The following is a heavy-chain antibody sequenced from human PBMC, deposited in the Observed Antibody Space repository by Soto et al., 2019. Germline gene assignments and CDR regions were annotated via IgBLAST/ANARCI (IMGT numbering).Heavy chain of an antibody. D-gene: IGHD3-10*01. CDR1: GFTFDDYA. CDR3: AKAIYGSGSYYPLYYYYGMDV. V-gene: IGHV3-43D*03. Sequence: GGSLRLSCAASGFTFDDYAMHWVRQAPGKGLEWVSLISWDGGSTYYADSVKGRFTISRDNSKNSLYLQMNSLRAEDTALYYCAKAIYGSGSYYPLYYYYGMDVWVQGTTVTVSS. J-gene: IGHJ6*02. CDR2: ISWDGGST.